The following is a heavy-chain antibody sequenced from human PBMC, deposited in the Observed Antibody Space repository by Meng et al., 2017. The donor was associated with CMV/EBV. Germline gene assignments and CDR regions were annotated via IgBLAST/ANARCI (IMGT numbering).Heavy chain of an antibody. D-gene: IGHD2-2*01. V-gene: IGHV1-69*05. CDR1: GGTSSSYA. J-gene: IGHJ6*02. CDR2: IIPIFGTA. Sequence: SVKVSCKASGGTSSSYAISWVRQAPGQGLEWMGGIIPIFGTANYAQKFQGRVTITTDESTSTAYMELSSLRSEDTAVYYCARAQVVVVPAAIHYYYYGMDVWGQGTTVTVSS. CDR3: ARAQVVVVPAAIHYYYYGMDV.